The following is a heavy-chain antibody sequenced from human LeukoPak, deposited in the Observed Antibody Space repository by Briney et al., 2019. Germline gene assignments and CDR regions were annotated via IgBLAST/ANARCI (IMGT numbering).Heavy chain of an antibody. J-gene: IGHJ4*02. Sequence: GGSLRLSCAASGFTFSSYEMNWVRQAPGKGLECVSYISSSGSTIYYADSVKGRFTISRDNAKNSLYLQMNSLRAEDTAVYYRARGYYDSSGYYYADYWGQGTLVTVSS. CDR3: ARGYYDSSGYYYADY. D-gene: IGHD3-22*01. CDR2: ISSSGSTI. V-gene: IGHV3-48*03. CDR1: GFTFSSYE.